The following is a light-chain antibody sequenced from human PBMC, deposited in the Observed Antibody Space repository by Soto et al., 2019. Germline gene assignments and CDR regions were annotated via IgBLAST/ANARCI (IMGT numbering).Light chain of an antibody. CDR3: SSYTTSSTYV. CDR2: DVS. Sequence: QSSLTQPPSVSGSPGQSVAISCTGTSSDVGSSNGVSWYQQPPGTAPKLMIYDVSNRPSGVPDRFSGSKSGNTASLTISGLQAEDEADYYCSSYTTSSTYVFGTGTKLTVL. V-gene: IGLV2-18*02. J-gene: IGLJ1*01. CDR1: SSDVGSSNG.